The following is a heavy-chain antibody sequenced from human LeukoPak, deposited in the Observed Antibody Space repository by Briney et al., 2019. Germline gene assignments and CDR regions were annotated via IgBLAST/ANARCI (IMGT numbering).Heavy chain of an antibody. V-gene: IGHV4-34*01. Sequence: SETLSLTCVVYGWAFGGSYWTWIRQPPGKGLQYIGEINPSGSPIYNPSLEGRVTISVDTSNNQFSLKLNSVTAADTAVYFCARRTYYYDDNAQARDYWGRGNLVTVSS. CDR2: INPSGSP. CDR3: ARRTYYYDDNAQARDY. D-gene: IGHD3-22*01. CDR1: GWAFGGSY. J-gene: IGHJ4*02.